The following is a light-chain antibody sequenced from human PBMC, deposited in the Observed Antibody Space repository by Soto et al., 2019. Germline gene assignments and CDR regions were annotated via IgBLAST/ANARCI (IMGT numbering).Light chain of an antibody. CDR3: QQDSNWPLT. CDR1: QSVNRY. J-gene: IGKJ4*01. Sequence: DIVLTQFPATLSLSPGERATLSCRASQSVNRYLAWYQQKPGQAPRLLIYDASNRATGIPARFSGSGSGTDFTLTISSLEPEDFAVYYCQQDSNWPLTFGGGTKVEIK. CDR2: DAS. V-gene: IGKV3-11*01.